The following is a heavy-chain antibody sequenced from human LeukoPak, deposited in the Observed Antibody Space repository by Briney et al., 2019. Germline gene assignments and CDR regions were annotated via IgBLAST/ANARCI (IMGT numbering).Heavy chain of an antibody. CDR2: ISGGGTT. CDR1: GFTFSSSA. Sequence: GGSLRLSCAASGFTFSSSAMSWVRQAPGKGLEWVSAISGGGTTYYADSVKGRFTISRDNSKNTLYLQMNSLRAEDTAVYYCAKSTVNYFDYWGQGTLVTVSS. J-gene: IGHJ4*02. V-gene: IGHV3-23*01. D-gene: IGHD4-11*01. CDR3: AKSTVNYFDY.